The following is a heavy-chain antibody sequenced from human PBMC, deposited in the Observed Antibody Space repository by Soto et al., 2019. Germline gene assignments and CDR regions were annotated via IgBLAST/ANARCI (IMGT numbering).Heavy chain of an antibody. CDR3: ARSVVLTDPYYFDY. D-gene: IGHD3-9*01. CDR2: VNHSGEA. Sequence: PSETLSLTCGVYGGSFRNYYWIWVRQPPGKGLEWIGEVNHSGEATYNPSLQSRVSISLDTSNNHFSLKLTSVTAADTAVYYCARSVVLTDPYYFDYWGQGTLVTVSS. CDR1: GGSFRNYY. V-gene: IGHV4-34*01. J-gene: IGHJ4*02.